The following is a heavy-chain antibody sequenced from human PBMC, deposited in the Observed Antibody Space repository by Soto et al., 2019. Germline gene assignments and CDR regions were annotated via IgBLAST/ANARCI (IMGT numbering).Heavy chain of an antibody. CDR1: GYTFTSYG. D-gene: IGHD3-3*01. J-gene: IGHJ6*02. CDR2: ISAYNGNT. Sequence: ASGKVSCKASGYTFTSYGISWVRQAPGQGLEWMGWISAYNGNTNYAQKLQGRVTMTTDTSTSTAYMELSSLRSEDTAVYYCARAKNAPLFGVVIVKGAYYYGMDVWGQGTTVTVSS. V-gene: IGHV1-18*01. CDR3: ARAKNAPLFGVVIVKGAYYYGMDV.